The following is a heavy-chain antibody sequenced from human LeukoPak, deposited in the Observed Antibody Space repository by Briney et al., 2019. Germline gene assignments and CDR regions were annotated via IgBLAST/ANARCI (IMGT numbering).Heavy chain of an antibody. V-gene: IGHV3-48*03. J-gene: IGHJ4*02. CDR1: GFTFSSYE. CDR3: ARDMVGSSGYYYFG. CDR2: ISSSGSTI. Sequence: QPGGSLRLSCAASGFTFSSYEMNWVRQAPGKGLEWVSYISSSGSTIYYADPVKGRFTISRGNAKNSLYLQMNSLRAEDTAVYYCARDMVGSSGYYYFGRGQGTLVTVSS. D-gene: IGHD3-22*01.